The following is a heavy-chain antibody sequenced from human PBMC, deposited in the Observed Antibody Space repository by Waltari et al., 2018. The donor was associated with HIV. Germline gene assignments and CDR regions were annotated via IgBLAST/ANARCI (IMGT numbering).Heavy chain of an antibody. CDR1: GFKFADSG. Sequence: EVLLVESGGGLVQHGGSLRLSCAASGFKFADSGMNWVRQAPGRGREWVSRISWNSGTIGYADSVKGRFTISRDNAKNSLSLQMNSLRPGDTALYYCAKVGMTAVTSYAIDIWGQGTMVTVSS. J-gene: IGHJ3*02. D-gene: IGHD4-17*01. CDR3: AKVGMTAVTSYAIDI. V-gene: IGHV3-9*01. CDR2: ISWNSGTI.